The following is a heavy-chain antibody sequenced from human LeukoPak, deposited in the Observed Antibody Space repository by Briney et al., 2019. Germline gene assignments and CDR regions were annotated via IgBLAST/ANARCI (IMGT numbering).Heavy chain of an antibody. CDR1: GYTFTSYA. D-gene: IGHD3-22*01. Sequence: GASVKVSCKASGYTFTSYAMNWVRQAPGQGLEWLGWINTNTGNPTYAQGFTGRFVFSLDTSVSTAYLQISSLKAEDTAVYYCARDAGADYYDSSGYGYWGQGTLVTVSS. CDR3: ARDAGADYYDSSGYGY. J-gene: IGHJ4*02. V-gene: IGHV7-4-1*02. CDR2: INTNTGNP.